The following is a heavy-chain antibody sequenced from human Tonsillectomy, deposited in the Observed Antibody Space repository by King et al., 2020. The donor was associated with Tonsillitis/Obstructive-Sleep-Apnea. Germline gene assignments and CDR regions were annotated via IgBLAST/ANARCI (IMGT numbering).Heavy chain of an antibody. D-gene: IGHD3-22*01. V-gene: IGHV3-64*01. J-gene: IGHJ4*02. CDR3: AREDFGISGSCDY. CDR2: INNNGYST. Sequence: QLVQSGGGLVQPGGSLRLSCAASGFTFSNYAMHWVRQAPGKGLEFVSAINNNGYSTYYANSVEGRFTISRDNAKNTLYLEMGSLRAEDMAVYYCAREDFGISGSCDYWGQGTLVTVSS. CDR1: GFTFSNYA.